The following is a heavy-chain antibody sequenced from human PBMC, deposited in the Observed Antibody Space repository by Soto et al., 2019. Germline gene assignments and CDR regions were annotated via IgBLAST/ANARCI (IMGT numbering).Heavy chain of an antibody. CDR3: ARQAYYGSGTYYSDY. Sequence: GESLKISCKASGYNFISYWVAWVRQVPGKGLEWMGIIYPGDSDATYSPSFEGQVTFSVDKSITTAYPQWISLKASDTAVYYCARQAYYGSGTYYSDYWGQGTQVTVS. CDR2: IYPGDSDA. CDR1: GYNFISYW. J-gene: IGHJ4*02. D-gene: IGHD3-10*01. V-gene: IGHV5-51*01.